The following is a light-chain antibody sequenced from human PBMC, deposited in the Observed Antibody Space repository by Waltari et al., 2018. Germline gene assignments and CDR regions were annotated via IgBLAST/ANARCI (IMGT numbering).Light chain of an antibody. V-gene: IGLV1-47*01. CDR3: AAWDDSLSGRV. Sequence: SVLTQPPSASGTPGQRVTISCSVSSPNIGSNHVYWYQHLPGTAPKLLIYTSDQRPSGVPDRFSGSKSGTAASLAISGLRSEDEADYYCAAWDDSLSGRVFGGGTKLTVL. CDR1: SPNIGSNH. J-gene: IGLJ3*02. CDR2: TSD.